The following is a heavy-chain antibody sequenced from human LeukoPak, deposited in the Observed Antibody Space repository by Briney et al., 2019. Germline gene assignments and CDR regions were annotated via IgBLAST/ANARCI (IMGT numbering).Heavy chain of an antibody. CDR1: GFTFSSYS. V-gene: IGHV3-48*04. J-gene: IGHJ4*02. CDR2: ISSSSSTI. Sequence: GGSLRLSCAASGFTFSSYSMNWVRQAPGKGLEWVSYISSSSSTIYYADSVKGRITISRDNAKNSLYLQMNSLRAEDTAVYYCARLYYGSGSFFDYWGQGTLVTVSS. CDR3: ARLYYGSGSFFDY. D-gene: IGHD3-10*01.